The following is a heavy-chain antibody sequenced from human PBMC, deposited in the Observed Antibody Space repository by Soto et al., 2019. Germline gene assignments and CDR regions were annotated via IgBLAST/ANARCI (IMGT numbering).Heavy chain of an antibody. Sequence: QVQLVESGGGVVQPGRSLRLSCAVSGFTFSSYGMHWVRQAPGKGLEGVAVIWYDGSNKYYADSVKGRFTISRDNSKNTLYLQMNSLRAEDTAVYYCARGGGYSGYDLDYWGQGTLVTVSS. V-gene: IGHV3-33*01. D-gene: IGHD5-12*01. CDR2: IWYDGSNK. J-gene: IGHJ4*02. CDR3: ARGGGYSGYDLDY. CDR1: GFTFSSYG.